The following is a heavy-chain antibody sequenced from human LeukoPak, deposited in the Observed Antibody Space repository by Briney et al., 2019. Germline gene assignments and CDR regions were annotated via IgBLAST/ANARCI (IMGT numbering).Heavy chain of an antibody. V-gene: IGHV3-21*01. D-gene: IGHD7-27*01. CDR1: GFTFSSSS. CDR2: ISSSSTYI. Sequence: GGSLRLSCAASGFTFSSSSMNWVGQAPGKGLEWVSYISSSSTYIYYADSLKGRFTISRDTAKNSLYLQMNSLRAEDTPVYYCARSSGDDLNYWGQGTLVTVSS. J-gene: IGHJ4*02. CDR3: ARSSGDDLNY.